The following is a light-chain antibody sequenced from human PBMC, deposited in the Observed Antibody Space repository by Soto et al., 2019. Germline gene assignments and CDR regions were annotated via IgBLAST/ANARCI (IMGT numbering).Light chain of an antibody. V-gene: IGKV3-15*01. J-gene: IGKJ4*01. CDR2: GAS. CDR1: QSVGSD. CDR3: QQYNNWSLIA. Sequence: ERVLTQSPATLSVSPGERATVSCRASQSVGSDLAWYQQKPGQTPRLLIYGASTRATGVPARFSGSGSGTEFTLTISSLQSEDFAVYYCQQYNNWSLIAFGGGTKVE.